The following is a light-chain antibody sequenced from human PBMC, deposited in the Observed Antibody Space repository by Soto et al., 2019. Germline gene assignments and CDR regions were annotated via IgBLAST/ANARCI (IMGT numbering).Light chain of an antibody. V-gene: IGKV3-20*01. CDR3: QHYGSSGT. Sequence: EILLTQSPCTLALSAGERATLPCRASQSVSNNYLAWYQQKPGQAPSLLIYGASNRATGIPDRLSGSGSGTYFTITISRLEPEDFAVYYCQHYGSSGTFGQGTKVDIK. J-gene: IGKJ1*01. CDR1: QSVSNNY. CDR2: GAS.